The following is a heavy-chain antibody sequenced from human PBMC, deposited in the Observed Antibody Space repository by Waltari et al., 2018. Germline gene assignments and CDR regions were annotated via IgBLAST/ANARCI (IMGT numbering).Heavy chain of an antibody. V-gene: IGHV4-38-2*01. CDR2: IYYTGGYT. CDR1: GYSISSGYW. Sequence: QVQLQESGPGLVKPYETLSLTCSVSGYSISSGYWWGWIRQPPGKGLEWIASIYYTGGYTYYNPSLRSRVTISSDTSKNQFSLRLTSVTAADTAVYYCANNEWGLPVSWGQGTLVTVSS. D-gene: IGHD1-26*01. J-gene: IGHJ5*02. CDR3: ANNEWGLPVS.